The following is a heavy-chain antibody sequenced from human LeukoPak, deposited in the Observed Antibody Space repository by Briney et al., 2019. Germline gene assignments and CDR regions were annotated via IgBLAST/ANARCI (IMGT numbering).Heavy chain of an antibody. Sequence: PSETLSLTCTVSGGSISSSSYYWGWVRQPPGKGLDWIGSIYYGGSTHYNPSLKSRVTISVDTSKNQFSLRLSSVTAADTAVYYCARNQSTSRETYFDYWGQGTLVTVSS. V-gene: IGHV4-39*01. J-gene: IGHJ4*02. D-gene: IGHD1-26*01. CDR3: ARNQSTSRETYFDY. CDR2: IYYGGST. CDR1: GGSISSSSYY.